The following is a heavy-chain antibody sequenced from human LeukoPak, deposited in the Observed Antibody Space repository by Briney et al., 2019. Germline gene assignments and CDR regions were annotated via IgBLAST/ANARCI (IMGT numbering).Heavy chain of an antibody. V-gene: IGHV3-21*01. CDR2: ISSSSSYI. D-gene: IGHD2-21*02. CDR3: AGEEGSDCGGDCYSGY. J-gene: IGHJ4*02. Sequence: PGGSLRLSCAASGFFFSSYTMNWVRQAPGKGPEWVSSISSSSSYIYYADSVKGRFTVCRDNAKNSLYLQMNSLGAEDTAVYYCAGEEGSDCGGDCYSGYWGQGTLVTVSS. CDR1: GFFFSSYT.